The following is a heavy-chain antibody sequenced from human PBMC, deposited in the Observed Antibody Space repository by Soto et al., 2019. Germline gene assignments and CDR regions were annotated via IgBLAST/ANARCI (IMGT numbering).Heavy chain of an antibody. CDR3: ARPDFGDYWYFDL. CDR1: GGTFSSHT. CDR2: IIPALGTA. D-gene: IGHD4-17*01. V-gene: IGHV1-69*08. Sequence: QDQLVQSGAEVKKPGSSVKVSCKASGGTFSSHTFSWVRQAPGQGLEWMGRIIPALGTATYAQKFQGRVTMTEDESATTVSIELISLRSADTAVYYCARPDFGDYWYFDLWGRGTLVTVSS. J-gene: IGHJ2*01.